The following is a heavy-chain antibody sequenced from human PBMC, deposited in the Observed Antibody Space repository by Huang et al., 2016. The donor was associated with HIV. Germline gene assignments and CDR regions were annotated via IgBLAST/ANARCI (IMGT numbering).Heavy chain of an antibody. J-gene: IGHJ4*02. D-gene: IGHD3-3*01. CDR2: IDYSGST. CDR3: ARDHHDFWRGYRRMYFFDH. CDR1: GGSISTHY. Sequence: QVQLQESGPGLVKPSETLSLTCTVSGGSISTHYWSWIRQPPGKGLEWIGSIDYSGSTNYSPSLKSRVTILLDTSKNQFSLRVNSVTAAETAMYYCARDHHDFWRGYRRMYFFDHWGQGTLVTVSS. V-gene: IGHV4-59*11.